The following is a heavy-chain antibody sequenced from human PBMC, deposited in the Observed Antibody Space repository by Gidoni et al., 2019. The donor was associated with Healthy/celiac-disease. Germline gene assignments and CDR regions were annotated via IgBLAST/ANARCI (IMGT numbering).Heavy chain of an antibody. Sequence: QVQLQESGPGLVKPSETLSLTCTVSGGSISSYYWSWIRQPPGKGLEWIGYIYYSGSTNYNPSLKSRVTISVDTSKNQFSLKLSSVTAADTAVYYCARHNGGGAAGTNLVDYWGQGTLVTVSS. J-gene: IGHJ4*02. CDR2: IYYSGST. CDR3: ARHNGGGAAGTNLVDY. D-gene: IGHD6-13*01. CDR1: GGSISSYY. V-gene: IGHV4-59*01.